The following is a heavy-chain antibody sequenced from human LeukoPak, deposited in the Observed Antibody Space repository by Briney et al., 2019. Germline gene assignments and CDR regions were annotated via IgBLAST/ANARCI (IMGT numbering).Heavy chain of an antibody. CDR1: GYTLTELS. J-gene: IGHJ4*02. V-gene: IGHV1-24*01. CDR3: AKGNYDSSGYPVTCGN. Sequence: ASVKVSCKVSGYTLTELSMHSVRQAPGKGLEWMGGFDPEDGETIYAQKFQGRVTMTEDTSTDTAYMELSSLRSEDTAVYDCAKGNYDSSGYPVTCGNCGQGTVVTLSS. CDR2: FDPEDGET. D-gene: IGHD3-22*01.